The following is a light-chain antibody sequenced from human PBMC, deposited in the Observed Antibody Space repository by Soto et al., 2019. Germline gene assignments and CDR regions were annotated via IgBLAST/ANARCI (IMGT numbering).Light chain of an antibody. CDR1: QNITNN. CDR2: HAS. V-gene: IGKV1-33*01. J-gene: IGKJ5*01. CDR3: QQYYGLPPLT. Sequence: DIQMTQSPSSLSASIGDRVTITCQASQNITNNLSWYQQKPGKAPNLXXYHASKLAKGVTSRFSGSGSGTDFSFSITSLQREDLATYYCQQYYGLPPLTFGQGTRLEIK.